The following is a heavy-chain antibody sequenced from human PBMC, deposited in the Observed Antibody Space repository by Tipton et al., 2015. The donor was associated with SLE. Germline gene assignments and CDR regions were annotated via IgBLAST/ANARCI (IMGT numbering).Heavy chain of an antibody. Sequence: SLRLSCAASGFTVSSNYMSWVRQAPGKGLEWVSVIYSGGRTYYADSVKGRFTISRDISKSTLYLQMNSLRAEDTALYYCAKYYSLNLYGMDVWGQGTTVTVSS. D-gene: IGHD2/OR15-2a*01. J-gene: IGHJ6*02. CDR1: GFTVSSNY. CDR2: IYSGGRT. V-gene: IGHV3-53*01. CDR3: AKYYSLNLYGMDV.